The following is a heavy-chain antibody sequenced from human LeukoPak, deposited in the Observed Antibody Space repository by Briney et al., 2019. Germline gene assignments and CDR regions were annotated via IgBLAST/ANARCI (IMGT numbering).Heavy chain of an antibody. V-gene: IGHV1-69*04. D-gene: IGHD3-10*01. CDR3: ATLWFGELF. J-gene: IGHJ4*02. CDR2: IIPILGIA. CDR1: GGTFSSYA. Sequence: ASVKVSCKASGGTFSSYAISWVRQAPGQGLEWMGRIIPILGIAIYAQKFQGRVTMTEDTSTDTAYMELSSLRSEDTAVYYCATLWFGELFWGQGTLVTVSS.